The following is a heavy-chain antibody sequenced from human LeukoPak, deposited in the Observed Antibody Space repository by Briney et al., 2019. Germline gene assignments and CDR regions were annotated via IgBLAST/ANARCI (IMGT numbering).Heavy chain of an antibody. V-gene: IGHV4-59*01. D-gene: IGHD5-24*01. Sequence: SETLSLTCTVSGGPISSYYWSWIRQPPGKGLEWIGYFYYSGSTNYNPSLKSRVTISVDMSKNQFSLKLSSVTAADTAVYYCARAGMATIPSWVYYFDHWGQGTLVTVSS. CDR3: ARAGMATIPSWVYYFDH. J-gene: IGHJ4*02. CDR2: FYYSGST. CDR1: GGPISSYY.